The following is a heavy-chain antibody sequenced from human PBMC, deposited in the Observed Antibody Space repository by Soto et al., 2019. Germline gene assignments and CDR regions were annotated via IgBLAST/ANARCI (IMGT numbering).Heavy chain of an antibody. J-gene: IGHJ4*02. D-gene: IGHD2-8*01. V-gene: IGHV3-30*18. CDR3: AKGTEKIGLMIYATLFDS. Sequence: PGGSLRLSCAASGFTLSSYAMHWVRHAPGKGLEWVAVISHDGRNEYYADSVKGRFPISRDNSKNTLNLQMNSLRAEDTAVYYCAKGTEKIGLMIYATLFDSWGQGTLVTVSS. CDR2: ISHDGRNE. CDR1: GFTLSSYA.